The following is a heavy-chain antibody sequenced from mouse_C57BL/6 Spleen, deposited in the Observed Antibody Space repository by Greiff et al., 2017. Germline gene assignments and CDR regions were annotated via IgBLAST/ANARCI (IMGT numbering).Heavy chain of an antibody. CDR3: ARKGPYYCGSSYSYYFDY. J-gene: IGHJ2*01. V-gene: IGHV1-52*01. CDR1: GYTFTSYW. CDR2: IDPSDSET. D-gene: IGHD1-1*01. Sequence: QVQLQQPGAELVRPGSSVTLSCKASGYTFTSYWMHWVKQRPIQGLEWIGNIDPSDSETHYNQKFKDKATLTVDKSSSTAYMQLSSLTSEDSAVYYCARKGPYYCGSSYSYYFDYWGQGTTLTVSS.